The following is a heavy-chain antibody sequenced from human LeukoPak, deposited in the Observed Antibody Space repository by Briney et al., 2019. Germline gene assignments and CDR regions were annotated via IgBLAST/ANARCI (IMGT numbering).Heavy chain of an antibody. Sequence: GGSLRLSCAASGFTFSSYAMHWVRQAPGEGLEWVSYISSSSSTIYYADSVKGRFTISRDNAKNSLYLQMNSLRDEGTAVYYCASPAGATTKDWGQGTLVTVSS. CDR3: ASPAGATTKD. J-gene: IGHJ4*02. CDR1: GFTFSSYA. CDR2: ISSSSSTI. V-gene: IGHV3-48*02. D-gene: IGHD1-26*01.